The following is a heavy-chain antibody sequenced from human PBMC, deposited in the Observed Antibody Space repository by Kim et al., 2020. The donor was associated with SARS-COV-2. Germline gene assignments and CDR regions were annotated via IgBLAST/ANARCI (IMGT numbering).Heavy chain of an antibody. CDR2: ISSSSSTI. CDR3: ARDKSGYSGYDPFSH. J-gene: IGHJ4*02. Sequence: GGSLRLSCAASGFTFSSYSMNWVRQAPGKGLEWVSYISSSSSTIYYADSVKGRFTISRDNAKNSLYLQMNSLRDEDTAVYYCARDKSGYSGYDPFSHWGQETLVTVPT. D-gene: IGHD5-12*01. V-gene: IGHV3-48*02. CDR1: GFTFSSYS.